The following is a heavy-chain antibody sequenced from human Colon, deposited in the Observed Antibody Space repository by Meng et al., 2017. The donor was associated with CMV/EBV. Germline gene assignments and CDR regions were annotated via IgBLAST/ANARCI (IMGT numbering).Heavy chain of an antibody. CDR3: ARLKRAVWNYFDY. CDR1: GYTFTGFY. CDR2: INPNSGGT. J-gene: IGHJ4*02. V-gene: IGHV1-2*06. D-gene: IGHD1-1*01. Sequence: ASVKVSCKASGYTFTGFYMHWLRQAPGQGLEWVGRINPNSGGTKYAQKFQGRVTMTRDTSTNTVYMELSSLRSEDTAVYYCARLKRAVWNYFDYWGQGTLVTVSS.